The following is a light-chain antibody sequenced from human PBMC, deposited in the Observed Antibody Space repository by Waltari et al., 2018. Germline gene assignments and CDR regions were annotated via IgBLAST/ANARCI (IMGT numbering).Light chain of an antibody. CDR1: RGSITSDF. Sequence: NFVLTQPHSVSGSPGRTVTISCTRSRGSITSDFVQWYRLRPGSAPTTIIYKDNQRPSGVPDRFSVSIDTSSNSASLTISGLTTEDEADYYCQTCDTTVLIFGGGTQLTVL. CDR2: KDN. CDR3: QTCDTTVLI. V-gene: IGLV6-57*04. J-gene: IGLJ2*01.